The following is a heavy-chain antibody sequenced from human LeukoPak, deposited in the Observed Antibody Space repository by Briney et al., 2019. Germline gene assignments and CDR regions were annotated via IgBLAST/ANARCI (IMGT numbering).Heavy chain of an antibody. D-gene: IGHD5-24*01. V-gene: IGHV3-30*04. CDR3: AKSGYNRFDY. J-gene: IGHJ4*02. Sequence: PGRSLRLSCAASGFTFSSYAMHWVRQAPGKGLEWVAVISYDGSNKYYADSVKGRFTISRDNSKNTLYLQMNSLRAEDTAVYYCAKSGYNRFDYWGQGTLATLSS. CDR1: GFTFSSYA. CDR2: ISYDGSNK.